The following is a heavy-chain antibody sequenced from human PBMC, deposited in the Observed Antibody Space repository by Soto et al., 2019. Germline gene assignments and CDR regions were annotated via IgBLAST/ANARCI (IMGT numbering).Heavy chain of an antibody. V-gene: IGHV4-39*01. D-gene: IGHD3-16*01. CDR1: GGSINTNGYN. CDR2: IYYSGTT. CDR3: ARHPSAYYDS. Sequence: SDTLSLTCTVSGGSINTNGYNWAWIRQPPGKGLEWIGSIYYSGTTYYNPSLKSRVIISSDMSENQFSLRLTSVTAADTAVYSCARHPSAYYDSWGQGTLVTVS. J-gene: IGHJ5*02.